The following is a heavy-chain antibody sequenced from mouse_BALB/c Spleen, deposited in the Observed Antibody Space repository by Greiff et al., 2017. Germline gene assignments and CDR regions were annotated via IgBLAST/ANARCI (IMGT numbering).Heavy chain of an antibody. CDR3: AKGDYDAAMDY. CDR2: INTNNGGT. J-gene: IGHJ4*01. CDR1: GYTFTEYT. D-gene: IGHD2-4*01. V-gene: IGHV1-18*01. Sequence: EVKLQESGPELVKPGASVKISCKTSGYTFTEYTMHWVKQSHGKSLEWIGGINTNNGGTSYNQKFKGKATMTVDKSSSTAYMELRSLTSEDAAGYYCAKGDYDAAMDYWGQGTTVTVSS.